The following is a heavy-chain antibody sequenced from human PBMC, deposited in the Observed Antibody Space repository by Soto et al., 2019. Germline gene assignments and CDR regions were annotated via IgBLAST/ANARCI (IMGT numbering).Heavy chain of an antibody. Sequence: PGGSLRLSCVASGFSFSSYAFVWVRQAPGKGLDWVSAMGASDAFTYYADSVKGRSTISRDNSKNTLYLQMNGLRAEDTASYFCGGGLDLPPHKSHYGVDVWGQGTTVTVSS. D-gene: IGHD3-16*01. V-gene: IGHV3-23*01. CDR3: GGGLDLPPHKSHYGVDV. CDR1: GFSFSSYA. J-gene: IGHJ6*02. CDR2: MGASDAFT.